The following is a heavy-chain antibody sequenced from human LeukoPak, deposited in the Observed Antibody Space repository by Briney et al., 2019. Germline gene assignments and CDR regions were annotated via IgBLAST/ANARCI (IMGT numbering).Heavy chain of an antibody. CDR2: ISWNSGSI. J-gene: IGHJ6*02. V-gene: IGHV3-9*01. Sequence: GGSLRLSCAASGFTFSSYAMHWVRQAPGKGLEWVSGISWNSGSIGYADSVKGRFTISRDNAKNSLYLQMNSLRAEDTALYYCAKDTGPARYYYGMDVWGQGTTVTVSS. CDR3: AKDTGPARYYYGMDV. CDR1: GFTFSSYA.